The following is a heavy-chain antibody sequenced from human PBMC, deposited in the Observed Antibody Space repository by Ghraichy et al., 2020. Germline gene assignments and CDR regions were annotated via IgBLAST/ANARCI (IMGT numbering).Heavy chain of an antibody. V-gene: IGHV3-30*18. D-gene: IGHD1-26*01. CDR3: AKGEDGSPDY. J-gene: IGHJ4*02. Sequence: GESLNISCAASGFTFSRYGMHWVRQAPGKGLEWVALRSPNEKTTYYADSVKGRFTVSRDNSKNTLFLQMNNLSPEDTGMYYCAKGEDGSPDYWGQGTLVIVSS. CDR1: GFTFSRYG. CDR2: RSPNEKTT.